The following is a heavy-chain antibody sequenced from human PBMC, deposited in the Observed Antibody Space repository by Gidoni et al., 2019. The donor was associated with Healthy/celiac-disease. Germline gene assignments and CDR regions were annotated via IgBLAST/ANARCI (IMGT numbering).Heavy chain of an antibody. CDR1: GFPLSSYS. CDR3: ARAGGHCSGGSCSLLDY. CDR2: NSSSRSYI. Sequence: EVQLVESGGGLVKPGGSLSLSCAASGFPLSSYSMNWVRQAPGKGLEWVSSNSSSRSYIYYADSVKGRFTISRDNAKNSLYLQMNSLRAEDTAVYYCARAGGHCSGGSCSLLDYWGQGTLVTVSS. J-gene: IGHJ4*02. V-gene: IGHV3-21*01. D-gene: IGHD2-15*01.